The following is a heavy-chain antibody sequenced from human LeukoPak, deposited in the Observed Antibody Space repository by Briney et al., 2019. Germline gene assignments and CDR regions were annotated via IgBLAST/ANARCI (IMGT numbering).Heavy chain of an antibody. J-gene: IGHJ4*02. V-gene: IGHV4-59*01. D-gene: IGHD3-22*01. CDR3: AREVSDDSSGWFDY. CDR2: IYYSGST. CDR1: GGSISSYY. Sequence: SETLSLTCTVSGGSISSYYWSWIRQPPGKGLEWIGYIYYSGSTNYNPSLKSRVTISVDTSKNQFSLKLSSVSAADTVVYYCAREVSDDSSGWFDYWGQGTLVTVSS.